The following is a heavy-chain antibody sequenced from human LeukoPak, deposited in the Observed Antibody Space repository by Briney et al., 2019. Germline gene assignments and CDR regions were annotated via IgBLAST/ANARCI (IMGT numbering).Heavy chain of an antibody. CDR3: AGTTYYYDSSGSYYCDY. Sequence: PSETLSLTCTVSGGSISSYYWSWIRQPAGKGLEWIGRIYTSGSTNYNPSLKSRVTMSVDTSKNQFSLKLSSVTAADTAVYYCAGTTYYYDSSGSYYCDYWGQGTLVTVSS. CDR2: IYTSGST. J-gene: IGHJ4*02. D-gene: IGHD3-22*01. V-gene: IGHV4-4*07. CDR1: GGSISSYY.